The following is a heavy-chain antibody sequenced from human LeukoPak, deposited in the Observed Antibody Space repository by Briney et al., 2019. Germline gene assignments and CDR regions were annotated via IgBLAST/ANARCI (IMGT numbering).Heavy chain of an antibody. CDR2: IYYSGST. CDR3: ARGSSPDY. D-gene: IGHD6-6*01. V-gene: IGHV4-59*01. Sequence: PSETLSLTCTVSGGSISNYYWSWIRQPPGKGLEWIGYIYYSGSTNYNPSLKSRVTISVDTSKNQLSLKLSSVTAADTAVYYCARGSSPDYWGQGTLVTVSS. CDR1: GGSISNYY. J-gene: IGHJ4*02.